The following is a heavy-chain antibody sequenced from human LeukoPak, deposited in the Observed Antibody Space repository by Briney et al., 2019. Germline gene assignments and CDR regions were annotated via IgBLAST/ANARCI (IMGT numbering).Heavy chain of an antibody. V-gene: IGHV3-23*01. CDR2: SGSGGST. CDR3: ATAFYFDSSGPYWYFDL. Sequence: GGSLRLSCAASGFTFTTYAMNWVRQAPGKGLEWVSVSGSGGSTHYADSVKGRFTISRDNSKNTLYLEVNSLRAEDTAVYYCATAFYFDSSGPYWYFDLWGRGTLVTVSS. J-gene: IGHJ2*01. CDR1: GFTFTTYA. D-gene: IGHD3-22*01.